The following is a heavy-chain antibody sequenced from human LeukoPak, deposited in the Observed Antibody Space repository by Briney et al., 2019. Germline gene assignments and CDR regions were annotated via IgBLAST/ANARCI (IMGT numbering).Heavy chain of an antibody. V-gene: IGHV3-9*01. Sequence: PGGSLRLSCAASGFSFDEHAMHWVRQGPGKGLEWVSGISWKGDIIGSADAAKVRFTISRDNAKTIVSLDLSIISLKAEAIYFCAKYGRALRTDEPWFNSWGAGTLVTVPS. CDR2: ISWKGDII. J-gene: IGHJ5*01. CDR1: GFSFDEHA. CDR3: AKYGRALRTDEPWFNS. D-gene: IGHD1-1*01.